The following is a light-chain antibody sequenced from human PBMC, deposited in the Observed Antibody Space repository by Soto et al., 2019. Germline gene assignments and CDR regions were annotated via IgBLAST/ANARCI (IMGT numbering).Light chain of an antibody. CDR2: DAS. CDR3: QQRSNWPLT. V-gene: IGKV3-11*01. Sequence: EIVLTQSPGTLSLSPGERATLSCRASQSVTNHLTWYQQRPGQAPRLLIYDASNRATGIPVRFSGSGSGTDFTLTISSLEPEDIAVYYCQQRSNWPLTFGGGTKMEIK. CDR1: QSVTNH. J-gene: IGKJ4*01.